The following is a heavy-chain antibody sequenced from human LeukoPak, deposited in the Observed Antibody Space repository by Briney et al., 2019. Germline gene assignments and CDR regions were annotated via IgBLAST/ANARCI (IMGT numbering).Heavy chain of an antibody. Sequence: PSETLSLTCTVSGYSITRGYYWGWIRQPPGKGLEWIGSIYQSGTTYYNPSLKSRVTISLDKSKNQFSLKMSSMTAADTAVYYCARAPHTTVVRGVTNWFDPWGQGTLVTVSS. CDR1: GYSITRGYY. D-gene: IGHD3-10*01. CDR3: ARAPHTTVVRGVTNWFDP. V-gene: IGHV4-38-2*02. CDR2: IYQSGTT. J-gene: IGHJ5*02.